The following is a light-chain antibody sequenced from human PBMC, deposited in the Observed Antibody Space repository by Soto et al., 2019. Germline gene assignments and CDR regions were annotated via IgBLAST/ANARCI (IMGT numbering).Light chain of an antibody. Sequence: DIQLTQSPSSLSASIGDRVTITCRASQTVGRALNWYQHKPGTAPKLLIYGTFILQSGVPSRFSGSGSETDFTLTISSLQPDDIGTYYCQQSANPPPYTFGQGTSLEI. CDR3: QQSANPPPYT. CDR2: GTF. V-gene: IGKV1-39*01. CDR1: QTVGRA. J-gene: IGKJ2*01.